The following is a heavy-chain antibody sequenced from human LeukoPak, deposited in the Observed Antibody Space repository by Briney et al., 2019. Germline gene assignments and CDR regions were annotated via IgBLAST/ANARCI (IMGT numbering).Heavy chain of an antibody. D-gene: IGHD1-26*01. Sequence: SETLSLTCAVSGGSISSSNWWSWVRQPPGKGLEWIGSIYYSGSTYYNPSLKSRVTISVDTSKNQFSLKLSSVTAADTAVYYCARDGGSTFDYWGQGTLVTVSS. CDR1: GGSISSSNW. J-gene: IGHJ4*02. CDR2: IYYSGST. CDR3: ARDGGSTFDY. V-gene: IGHV4-4*02.